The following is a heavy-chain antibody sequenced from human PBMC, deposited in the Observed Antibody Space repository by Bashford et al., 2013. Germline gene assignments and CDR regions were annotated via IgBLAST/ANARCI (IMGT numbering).Heavy chain of an antibody. V-gene: IGHV1-2*02. Sequence: VASVKVSCLASGYTFTGYYIHWVRQAPGQGLEWMGWINPDSGATKCAQKFQARVTISRDTSITTAHLELNRLTSDDTAVYYCARGSEMAKRSTLPFAYWGQGTLVTVSS. D-gene: IGHD5-24*01. CDR3: ARGSEMAKRSTLPFAY. CDR1: GYTFTGYY. CDR2: INPDSGAT. J-gene: IGHJ4*02.